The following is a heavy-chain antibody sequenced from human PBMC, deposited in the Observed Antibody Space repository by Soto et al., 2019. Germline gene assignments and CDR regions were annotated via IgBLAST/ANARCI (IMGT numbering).Heavy chain of an antibody. D-gene: IGHD5-12*01. CDR2: IKKDGSEK. Sequence: EVQLVESGGGLAQPGGSLRLSCAASGFTFSNYWLSWVRQAPGKGLEWVANIKKDGSEKYYVGSVVGRFTISRDNAENSLYLQMNSLRAEDTAVYYCARLYLAATITSLDYWGQGTLVTVSS. CDR3: ARLYLAATITSLDY. V-gene: IGHV3-7*01. J-gene: IGHJ4*02. CDR1: GFTFSNYW.